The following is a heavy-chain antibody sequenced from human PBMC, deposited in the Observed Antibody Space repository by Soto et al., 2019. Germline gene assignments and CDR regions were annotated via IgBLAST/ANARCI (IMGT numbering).Heavy chain of an antibody. J-gene: IGHJ4*02. D-gene: IGHD6-13*01. CDR3: ARGPYSSSWYGDY. Sequence: QVQLVQSVAEVKKPGSSVKVSCKASVGTFSSYAISWVRQAPGQGLEWMGVIIPIFGTANYAQKFQGRVTITADESTSTAYMELSSLRSEDTAVYYCARGPYSSSWYGDYWGQGTLVTVSS. V-gene: IGHV1-69*12. CDR2: IIPIFGTA. CDR1: VGTFSSYA.